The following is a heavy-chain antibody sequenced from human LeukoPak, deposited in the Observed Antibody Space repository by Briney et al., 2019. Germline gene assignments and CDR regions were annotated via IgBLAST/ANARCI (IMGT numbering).Heavy chain of an antibody. CDR1: GFTXXNAW. V-gene: IGHV3-15*01. D-gene: IGHD2-2*02. J-gene: IGHJ5*02. CDR2: IKSKTDGGTT. Sequence: XLSCXASGFTXXNAWXXWVRQAPGKGLEWVGRIKSKTDGGTTDYAAPMKGRFTISRDDSKNTVFLQMSSLTAADTAMYFCAKASVAIPQYCNSWGQGTLVTVSS. CDR3: AKASVAIPQYCNS.